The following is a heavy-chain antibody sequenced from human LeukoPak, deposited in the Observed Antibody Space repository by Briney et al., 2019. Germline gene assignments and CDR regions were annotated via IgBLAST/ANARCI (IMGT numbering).Heavy chain of an antibody. CDR3: ARQTGSGLFILP. V-gene: IGHV4-39*01. CDR1: GGSVTSPTYY. D-gene: IGHD3/OR15-3a*01. CDR2: MFYSGNT. Sequence: ASETLSLTCTVSGGSVTSPTYYWGWVRQPPGKGLEWIGTMFYSGNTFYNPSLKTRVTLSVDTSKNQLSLRLSSVTAADTAVYYCARQTGSGLFILPGGQGTLVTVSS. J-gene: IGHJ4*02.